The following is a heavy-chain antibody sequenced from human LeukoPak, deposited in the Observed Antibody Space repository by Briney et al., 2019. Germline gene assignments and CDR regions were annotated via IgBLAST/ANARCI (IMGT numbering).Heavy chain of an antibody. J-gene: IGHJ3*01. CDR3: ARGFHYSEGSL. V-gene: IGHV3-74*01. Sequence: GGSLRLSCAASGFTFSSYWMHWVRQAPGKGLVWVSRIHSDGSITSYADSVKGRFTISRDNAKNSLYLQMNSLRAEDTAVYYCARGFHYSEGSLWGQGTMVTVSS. CDR1: GFTFSSYW. CDR2: IHSDGSIT. D-gene: IGHD6-13*01.